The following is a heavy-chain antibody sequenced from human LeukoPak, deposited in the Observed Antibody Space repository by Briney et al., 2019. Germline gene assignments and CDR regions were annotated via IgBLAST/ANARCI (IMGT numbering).Heavy chain of an antibody. CDR2: INSDGSST. CDR3: TTVWVPRSAYYYGSGSSPHY. V-gene: IGHV3-74*01. Sequence: GGSLRLSCAASGFTFSSYWMHWVRQAPGKGLVWVSRINSDGSSTSYADSVKGRFTISRDNAKNTLYLQMNSLKTEDTAVYYCTTVWVPRSAYYYGSGSSPHYWGQGTLVTVSS. J-gene: IGHJ4*02. D-gene: IGHD3-10*01. CDR1: GFTFSSYW.